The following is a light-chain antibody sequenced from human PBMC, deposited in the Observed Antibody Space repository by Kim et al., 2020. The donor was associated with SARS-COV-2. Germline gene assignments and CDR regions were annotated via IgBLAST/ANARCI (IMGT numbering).Light chain of an antibody. CDR1: QSVGSN. Sequence: SPGEGATLSCRASQSVGSNLAWYQQKPGQAPRLLIYGASTRATGIPARFSGSGSGTEFTLTISSLQSEDFVVYYCQQYKNWPPLTFGGGTKVDIK. CDR2: GAS. CDR3: QQYKNWPPLT. V-gene: IGKV3-15*01. J-gene: IGKJ4*01.